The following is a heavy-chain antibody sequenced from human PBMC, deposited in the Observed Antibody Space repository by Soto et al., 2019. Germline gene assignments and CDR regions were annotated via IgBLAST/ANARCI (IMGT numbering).Heavy chain of an antibody. J-gene: IGHJ4*02. CDR1: GFTFSSYA. CDR3: ANCVHSGYDHYYFDY. Sequence: GRSLRLSCAASGFTFSSYAMSWVRQAPGKGLEWVSAISGSGGSTYYADSVKGRFTISRDNSKNTLYLQMNSLRAEDTAVYYCANCVHSGYDHYYFDYWGQRPLVPVSS. D-gene: IGHD5-12*01. V-gene: IGHV3-23*01. CDR2: ISGSGGST.